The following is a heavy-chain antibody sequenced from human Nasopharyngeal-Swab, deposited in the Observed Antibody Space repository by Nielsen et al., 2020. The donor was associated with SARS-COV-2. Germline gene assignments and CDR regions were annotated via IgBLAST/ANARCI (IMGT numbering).Heavy chain of an antibody. CDR3: ARSLVLLWFGDQNWFDP. V-gene: IGHV4-39*01. Sequence: GSLRLSCTVSGDSISSSSYYWGWIRQPPGKGLEWIGSIYYSGSTYYNPSLKSRVTISVDTSKNQFSLKLSSVTAADTAVYYCARSLVLLWFGDQNWFDPWGQGTLVTVSS. D-gene: IGHD3-10*01. J-gene: IGHJ5*02. CDR2: IYYSGST. CDR1: GDSISSSSYY.